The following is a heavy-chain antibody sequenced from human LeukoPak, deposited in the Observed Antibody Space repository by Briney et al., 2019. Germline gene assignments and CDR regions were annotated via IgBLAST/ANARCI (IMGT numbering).Heavy chain of an antibody. V-gene: IGHV3-23*01. CDR3: ATNYDSSGYFPYFDY. Sequence: GGSLRLXCAASGFTFSSYSMNWVRQAPGKGLEWVSAISGSGGSTYYADSVKGRFTISRDNSKNTLYLQMNSLRAEDTAVYYCATNYDSSGYFPYFDYWGQGTLVTVSS. D-gene: IGHD3-22*01. CDR2: ISGSGGST. CDR1: GFTFSSYS. J-gene: IGHJ4*02.